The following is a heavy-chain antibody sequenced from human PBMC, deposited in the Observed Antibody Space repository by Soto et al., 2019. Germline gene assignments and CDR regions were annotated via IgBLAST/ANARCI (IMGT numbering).Heavy chain of an antibody. CDR1: GFTFSSYA. CDR2: ISYDGSNK. V-gene: IGHV3-30-3*01. D-gene: IGHD6-19*01. J-gene: IGHJ4*02. CDR3: ARVEAVAGTVFDY. Sequence: QVQLVESGGGVVQPGRSLRLSCAASGFTFSSYAMHWVRQTPGKGLEWVAVISYDGSNKYYADSVKGRFTISRDNSKNTLYLQMNSLRAEDTAVHYCARVEAVAGTVFDYWGQGTLVTVSS.